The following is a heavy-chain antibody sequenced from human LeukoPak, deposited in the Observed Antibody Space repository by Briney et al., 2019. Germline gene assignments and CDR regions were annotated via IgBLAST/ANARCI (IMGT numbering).Heavy chain of an antibody. J-gene: IGHJ6*03. CDR1: GGSISSYY. Sequence: PSETLSLTCTVSGGSISSYYWSWIRQPPGEGLEWIGYIYYSGSTNYNPSLKSRVTISEDTYKNQFSLELSSGTAADTAVYYCARVGYFDYYYMDVWGKGTTVSVSS. D-gene: IGHD3-9*01. CDR3: ARVGYFDYYYMDV. CDR2: IYYSGST. V-gene: IGHV4-59*01.